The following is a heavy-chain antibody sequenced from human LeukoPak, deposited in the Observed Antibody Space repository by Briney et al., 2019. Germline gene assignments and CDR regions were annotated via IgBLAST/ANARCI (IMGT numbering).Heavy chain of an antibody. CDR3: ASLGRFLRVDYFDY. J-gene: IGHJ4*02. V-gene: IGHV3-48*01. D-gene: IGHD2-8*02. Sequence: PGGSLRLSCAASGFPFSGYSLTWVRQAPGKGLEWISYISSSNTIYYADSVKGRFTISRDNAKNSLYLQVNSLTADDTAVYYCASLGRFLRVDYFDYWGQGTLVTVSS. CDR1: GFPFSGYS. CDR2: ISSSNTI.